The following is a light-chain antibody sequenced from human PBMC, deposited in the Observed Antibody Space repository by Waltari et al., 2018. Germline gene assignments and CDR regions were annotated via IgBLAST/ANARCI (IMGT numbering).Light chain of an antibody. Sequence: QAAPTQPPSVSGSPGQSVTISCPGTSSDIGSYNAVSWYQQHPGKAPKLMIYEVSKRPSGVSDRFSGSKSGNTASLTISGLQAEDEAAYYCSSYAGRNTYIFGTGTRLTVL. V-gene: IGLV2-11*01. CDR1: SSDIGSYNA. CDR3: SSYAGRNTYI. J-gene: IGLJ1*01. CDR2: EVS.